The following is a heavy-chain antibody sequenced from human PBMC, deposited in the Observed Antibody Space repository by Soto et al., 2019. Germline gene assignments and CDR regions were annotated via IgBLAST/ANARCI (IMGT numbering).Heavy chain of an antibody. CDR3: AWRRIAEFRDAFAV. Sequence: GEYLRIPCKGSGCRFTDYYIAWVRQMPEIGLEWMRMVYAANSAPEYGPSSYGQVRISVDKSITNAFLQWSSVKSSDTAMSFCAWRRIAEFRDAFAVWGQGTMGTVSS. CDR1: GCRFTDYY. V-gene: IGHV5-51*01. D-gene: IGHD2-21*01. J-gene: IGHJ3*01. CDR2: VYAANSAP.